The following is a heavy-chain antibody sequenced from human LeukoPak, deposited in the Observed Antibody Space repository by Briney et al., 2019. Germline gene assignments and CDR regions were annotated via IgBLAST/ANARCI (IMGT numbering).Heavy chain of an antibody. D-gene: IGHD3-10*01. CDR1: GGSISSSNYY. J-gene: IGHJ5*02. CDR2: IYYGGST. CDR3: AGVRGIISRNWFDP. Sequence: SETLSLTCSVSGGSISSSNYYWGWIRQPRGKGLEWIGTIYYGGSTYYNPALKRRFTISVDTSKNQFSLKLSSVTAADTAVYFCAGVRGIISRNWFDPWGHGTLVTVSS. V-gene: IGHV4-39*01.